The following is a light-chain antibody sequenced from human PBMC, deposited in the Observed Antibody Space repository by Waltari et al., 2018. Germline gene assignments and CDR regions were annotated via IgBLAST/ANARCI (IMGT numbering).Light chain of an antibody. CDR3: SSYAGGSLFV. V-gene: IGLV2-11*01. J-gene: IGLJ1*01. CDR2: DVN. CDR1: NSDIGAYNY. Sequence: SALTQPRSVSGSPGQSVTISCTGSNSDIGAYNYVSWYQQHPGRAPKLMIYDVNKRPSGVLRRFSGSKSGTTASLTISGLQAEDETDYYCSSYAGGSLFVFGDGTKVTVL.